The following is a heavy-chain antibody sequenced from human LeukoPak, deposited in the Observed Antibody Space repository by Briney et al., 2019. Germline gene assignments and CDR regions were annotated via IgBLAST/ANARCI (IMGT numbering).Heavy chain of an antibody. D-gene: IGHD3-22*01. CDR3: ASYYDSSGYRPDAFDI. J-gene: IGHJ3*02. V-gene: IGHV4-39*07. CDR2: IYYSGST. CDR1: GGSISSSSYY. Sequence: PSETLSLTCTASGGSISSSSYYWGWIRQPPGKGLEWIGSIYYSGSTYYNPSLKSRVTISVDTSKNQFSLKLSSVTAADTAVYYCASYYDSSGYRPDAFDIWGQGTMVTVSS.